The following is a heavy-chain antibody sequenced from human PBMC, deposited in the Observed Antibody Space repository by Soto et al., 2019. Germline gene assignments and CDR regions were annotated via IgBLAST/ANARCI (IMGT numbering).Heavy chain of an antibody. CDR3: ASLQGSYYGFDY. V-gene: IGHV4-34*01. Sequence: SETLSLTCAVYGASFSGLYWSWIRQPPGKGLEWIGEINHSGSTNYNPSLKSRVTISVDTSKNQFSLKLSSVTAADTAVYYCASLQGSYYGFDYWGQGTLVTVSS. J-gene: IGHJ4*02. CDR1: GASFSGLY. CDR2: INHSGST. D-gene: IGHD3-10*01.